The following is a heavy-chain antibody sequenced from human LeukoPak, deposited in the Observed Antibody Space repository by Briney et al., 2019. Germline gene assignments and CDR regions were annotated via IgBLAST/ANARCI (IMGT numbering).Heavy chain of an antibody. V-gene: IGHV3-9*02. CDR2: ISWNSGII. J-gene: IGHJ3*01. Sequence: GGSLRLSCVASGFTSDDYGMFWVRQTPGKGLEWVSAISWNSGIIAYADSVKGRFTIFRDNAKNSLYLQMNSLGVEDTAVYYCARESGWGLPHAFDFWGQGTMVTVSS. D-gene: IGHD3-3*01. CDR1: GFTSDDYG. CDR3: ARESGWGLPHAFDF.